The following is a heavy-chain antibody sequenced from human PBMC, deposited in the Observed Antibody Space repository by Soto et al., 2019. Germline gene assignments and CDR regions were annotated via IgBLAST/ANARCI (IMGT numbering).Heavy chain of an antibody. CDR2: INPKSGGT. CDR1: GYTFTVYY. J-gene: IGHJ4*02. D-gene: IGHD1-26*01. Sequence: ASVKVSCKASGYTFTVYYIHWVRQAPGQGLEWMGWINPKSGGTMYPQKFQGRVTMTWDTSISTAYMALTRLRSDDTAVYYCARDLAKGGGSAGFDYWGQGTLVTVSS. CDR3: ARDLAKGGGSAGFDY. V-gene: IGHV1-2*02.